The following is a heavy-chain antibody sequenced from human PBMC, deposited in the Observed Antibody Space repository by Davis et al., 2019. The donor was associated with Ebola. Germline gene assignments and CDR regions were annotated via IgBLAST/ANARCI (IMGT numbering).Heavy chain of an antibody. D-gene: IGHD1-26*01. CDR3: ATYSGAYFDY. CDR2: IFPGDSDT. CDR1: GYKFTDSW. V-gene: IGHV5-51*01. Sequence: GESLKISCKTSGYKFTDSWIGWVRQMPGQGLEWMGVIFPGDSDTTYSPSFQGQVTFSVDKSASTAYLHWSSLKASDTAMYYCATYSGAYFDYWGQGTLVTVSA. J-gene: IGHJ4*02.